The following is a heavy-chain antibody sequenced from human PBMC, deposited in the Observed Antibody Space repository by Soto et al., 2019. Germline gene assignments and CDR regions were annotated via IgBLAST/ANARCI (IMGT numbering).Heavy chain of an antibody. J-gene: IGHJ5*02. CDR1: GGAFRSYF. CDR3: ARDDPFDP. CDR2: IHSRGKS. V-gene: IGHV4-59*01. Sequence: QVRLRESGPQVVKPSATLSLNCNVSGGAFRSYFWSWIRQSPGKGLEWIGNIHSRGKSNYNPSFKSRVSRSTDPSKSQCSVRLTSVTPADTADYYSARDDPFDPWGQGILVTVS.